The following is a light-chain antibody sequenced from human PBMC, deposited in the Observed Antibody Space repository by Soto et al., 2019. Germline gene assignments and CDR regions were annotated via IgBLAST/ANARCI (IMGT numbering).Light chain of an antibody. CDR1: SGHSSYA. J-gene: IGLJ7*01. V-gene: IGLV4-69*01. CDR3: QTWGTGIAV. Sequence: QLVLTQSPSASASLGASVKLTCTLSSGHSSYAIAWHQQQPEKGPRYLMKVNSAGSHSKGDGIPDRFSGSRSGAERYLTISSLQSEDEADYYCQTWGTGIAVFGGGTQLTVL. CDR2: VNSAGSH.